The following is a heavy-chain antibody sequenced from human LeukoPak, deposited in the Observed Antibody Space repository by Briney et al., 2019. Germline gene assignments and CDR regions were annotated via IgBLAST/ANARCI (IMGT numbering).Heavy chain of an antibody. CDR1: GCSISSYY. J-gene: IGHJ5*02. Sequence: SETLSLTCTVSGCSISSYYWSWIRQPAGKGLEWIGRIYTNRSTNYNPSLKSRVTMSVDTSKTQFSLTLSSVAAADTAVYYCARGRYYYDSSGYYVWFDPWGQGTLVTVSS. V-gene: IGHV4-4*07. D-gene: IGHD3-22*01. CDR3: ARGRYYYDSSGYYVWFDP. CDR2: IYTNRST.